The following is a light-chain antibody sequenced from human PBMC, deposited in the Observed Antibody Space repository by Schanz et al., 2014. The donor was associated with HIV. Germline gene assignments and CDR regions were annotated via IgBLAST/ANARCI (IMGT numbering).Light chain of an antibody. V-gene: IGKV3-11*01. CDR3: QQRSTWPYT. CDR1: QSSSTY. CDR2: DGA. J-gene: IGKJ2*01. Sequence: EIVLTQSPGTLSLSPGERATLSCRASQSSSTYLAWYQHKPGQAPRLLIYDGAHRAPGIPARFSGSGSGTDFTLTISGLEPEDFAVYYCQQRSTWPYTFGQGTKLEIK.